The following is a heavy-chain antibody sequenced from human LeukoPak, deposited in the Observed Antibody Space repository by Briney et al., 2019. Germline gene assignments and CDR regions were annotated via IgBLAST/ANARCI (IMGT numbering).Heavy chain of an antibody. J-gene: IGHJ4*02. Sequence: PRGSLRLSCAASGFTFSSYGMHWVRQAPGKGLDWVAVIWYDGTTKYYADSVKGRFTISRDNSKTTLYLQMNSLRAEDTAVYYCARSLPDSSGYYYDYWGQGTLVTVSS. CDR3: ARSLPDSSGYYYDY. CDR1: GFTFSSYG. D-gene: IGHD3-22*01. CDR2: IWYDGTTK. V-gene: IGHV3-33*01.